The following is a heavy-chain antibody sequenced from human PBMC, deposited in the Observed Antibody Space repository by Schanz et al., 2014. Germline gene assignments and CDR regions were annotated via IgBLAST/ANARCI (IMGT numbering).Heavy chain of an antibody. CDR3: ARDGRPPFYGSGEHYY. J-gene: IGHJ4*02. Sequence: QVYLVESGGDLVKPGGSPRLSCAASGFTFSDYYMAWIRQAPGKGLEWVSHISGSSIHKNYADSVKGRFSISRDNGETSVYLQINSLRVEDTAVYYCARDGRPPFYGSGEHYYWGQGTLVTVSS. V-gene: IGHV3-11*05. CDR1: GFTFSDYY. D-gene: IGHD3-10*01. CDR2: ISGSSIHK.